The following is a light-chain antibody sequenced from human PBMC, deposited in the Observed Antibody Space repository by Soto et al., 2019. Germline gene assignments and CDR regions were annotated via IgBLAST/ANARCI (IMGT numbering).Light chain of an antibody. CDR1: QSVSSN. Sequence: EIVMTQSPATLSVSPGERATLSCRASQSVSSNLAWYQQKPGRAPRLLIYGASTRATGIPARFGGSGSGTQFTLTISSLQSEDFVVYYCQQYNNWPFTFGQGTRLEIK. CDR2: GAS. CDR3: QQYNNWPFT. J-gene: IGKJ5*01. V-gene: IGKV3-15*01.